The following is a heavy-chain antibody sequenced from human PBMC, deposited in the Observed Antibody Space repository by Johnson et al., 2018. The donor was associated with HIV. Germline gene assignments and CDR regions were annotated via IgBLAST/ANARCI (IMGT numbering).Heavy chain of an antibody. CDR3: AKDRGVVVTAAPYEAFDI. Sequence: QVQPVECGGGVVQPGGSLRLSCEASGFAFSIYGVNWVRQAPGTGLVWGAFIRYVGSGKYSADSVPGRFALSSDNSKNTLYRQMHSLSAEDTAVYFWAKDRGVVVTAAPYEAFDIWGEVTMVTVSS. CDR2: IRYVGSGK. V-gene: IGHV3-30*02. D-gene: IGHD2-21*02. J-gene: IGHJ3*02. CDR1: GFAFSIYG.